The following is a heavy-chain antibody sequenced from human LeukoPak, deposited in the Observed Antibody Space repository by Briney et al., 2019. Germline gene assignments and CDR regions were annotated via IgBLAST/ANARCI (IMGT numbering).Heavy chain of an antibody. CDR3: AKPQWELLRGGYFDY. CDR2: ISGSGGST. D-gene: IGHD1-26*01. J-gene: IGHJ4*03. V-gene: IGHV3-23*01. CDR1: GFTFSSYA. Sequence: GGSLRLSCAASGFTFSSYAMRWVRQAPGKGLEWVSAISGSGGSTYYADSVKGRFTISRDNSKNTLYLQMNSLRAEDTAVYYCAKPQWELLRGGYFDYWGQGTLVTVSS.